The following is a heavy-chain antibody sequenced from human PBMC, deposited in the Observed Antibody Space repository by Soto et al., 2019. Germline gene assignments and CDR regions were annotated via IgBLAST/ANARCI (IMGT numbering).Heavy chain of an antibody. D-gene: IGHD6-19*01. Sequence: ESGVGVAQPGRSLRLSCAASVFTFSSYGMHWVRQAPGKGLEGVAVISYDGSNKYYADSVKGRFTISRDNSKNTLYLQMNSLRAEDTAVYYCAKGSIAVAGSIMDYYYYGMDVWGQGTTVTVSS. CDR3: AKGSIAVAGSIMDYYYYGMDV. J-gene: IGHJ6*02. V-gene: IGHV3-30*18. CDR2: ISYDGSNK. CDR1: VFTFSSYG.